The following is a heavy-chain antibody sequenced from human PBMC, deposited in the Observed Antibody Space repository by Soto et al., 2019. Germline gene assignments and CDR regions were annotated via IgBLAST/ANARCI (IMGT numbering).Heavy chain of an antibody. V-gene: IGHV1-69*13. CDR3: AREILAPNGDYNWFDP. D-gene: IGHD2-21*01. CDR2: IIPIFGTA. CDR1: GGTFSSYT. Sequence: ASVKVSCKASGGTFSSYTISWVRQAPGQGLEWMGGIIPIFGTANYAQKFQGRVTITADESTSTAYMELSSLRSEDTAVYYCAREILAPNGDYNWFDPWGQGTLVTVSS. J-gene: IGHJ5*02.